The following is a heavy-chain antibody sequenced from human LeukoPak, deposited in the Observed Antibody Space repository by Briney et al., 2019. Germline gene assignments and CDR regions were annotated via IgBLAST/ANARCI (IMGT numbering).Heavy chain of an antibody. J-gene: IGHJ4*02. Sequence: GGSLRLSCAASGFTFSGYGMHWVRQAPGKGLEWVAVISYDGSNKYYADSVKGRFTISRDNSKNTLYLQMNSLRAEDTAVYYCAKDRPLPRRGYSYLFDYWGQGTLVTVSS. D-gene: IGHD5-18*01. CDR2: ISYDGSNK. CDR3: AKDRPLPRRGYSYLFDY. V-gene: IGHV3-30*18. CDR1: GFTFSGYG.